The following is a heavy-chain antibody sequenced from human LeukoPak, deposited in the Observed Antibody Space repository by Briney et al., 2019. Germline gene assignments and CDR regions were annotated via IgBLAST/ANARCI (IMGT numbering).Heavy chain of an antibody. J-gene: IGHJ4*02. CDR1: GFTFSSYW. CDR3: AREDGWYAFDY. D-gene: IGHD6-19*01. V-gene: IGHV3-74*01. Sequence: PGGSLGLSCVASGFTFSSYWMHWVRQAPGKGLVWVSRIDTDGSRTNYADSVKGRFTVSRDNAKNTLYLQMNSLRAEDTAVYYCAREDGWYAFDYWGQGTLVTVSS. CDR2: IDTDGSRT.